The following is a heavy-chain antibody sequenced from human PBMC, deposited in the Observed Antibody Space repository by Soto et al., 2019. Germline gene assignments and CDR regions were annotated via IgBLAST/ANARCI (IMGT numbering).Heavy chain of an antibody. CDR3: ARFLFLGSSPRGWGLFWFAP. CDR2: ISAYNGNT. D-gene: IGHD2-2*01. J-gene: IGHJ5*02. Sequence: TSVKVSCKASGYTFTSYGISWVRQAPGQGLEWMGWISAYNGNTNYAQKLQGRVTMTTDTSTSTAYMELRSLRSDDTAVYYCARFLFLGSSPRGWGLFWFAPGGKDPLV. CDR1: GYTFTSYG. V-gene: IGHV1-18*01.